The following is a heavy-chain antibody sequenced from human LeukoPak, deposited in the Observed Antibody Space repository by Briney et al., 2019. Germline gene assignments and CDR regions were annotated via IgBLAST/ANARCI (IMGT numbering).Heavy chain of an antibody. CDR3: ARNVEQQVVRNWFDP. V-gene: IGHV3-30*09. J-gene: IGHJ5*02. D-gene: IGHD6-13*01. Sequence: GGSLRLSCAASGFTFSSYAMHWVRQAPGKGLEWVAVMSYDGSNKLYADSVKGRFAISRDTSKNTLYLQMNSLRPEDTAIYYCARNVEQQVVRNWFDPWGQGTLVTVSS. CDR2: MSYDGSNK. CDR1: GFTFSSYA.